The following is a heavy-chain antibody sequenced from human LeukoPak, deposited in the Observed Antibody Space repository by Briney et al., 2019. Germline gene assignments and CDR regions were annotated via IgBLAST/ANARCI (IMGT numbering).Heavy chain of an antibody. CDR1: GGSFSGYY. J-gene: IGHJ4*02. D-gene: IGHD3-10*01. V-gene: IGHV4-34*01. CDR2: INHSGST. Sequence: SETLSLTCAVYGGSFSGYYWSWIRQPPGKGLEWIGEINHSGSTNYNPSLKSRVTISVDTSKNQFSLKLSSVTAADTAVYYCARASAMVRGVIIDTDYWGQGTLVTVSS. CDR3: ARASAMVRGVIIDTDY.